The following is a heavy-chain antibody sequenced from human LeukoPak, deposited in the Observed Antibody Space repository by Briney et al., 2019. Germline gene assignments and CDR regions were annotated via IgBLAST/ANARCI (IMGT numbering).Heavy chain of an antibody. V-gene: IGHV3-7*01. Sequence: GGSLRLSCAASGFTFSSYWMNWVRQAPGKGLEWVANIKEDGNEKYYVDSVKGRFTTSRDNAKNSLFLQMNSLRAEDTAVYYCAREYCSGGKCYSGAFDIWGQGTLVSVSS. CDR2: IKEDGNEK. J-gene: IGHJ3*02. CDR3: AREYCSGGKCYSGAFDI. D-gene: IGHD2-15*01. CDR1: GFTFSSYW.